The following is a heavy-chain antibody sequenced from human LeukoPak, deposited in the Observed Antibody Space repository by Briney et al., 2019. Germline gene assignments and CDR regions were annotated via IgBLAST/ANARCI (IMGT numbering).Heavy chain of an antibody. CDR3: ASWSKYDFWSGYLPAYGMDV. J-gene: IGHJ6*02. Sequence: SETLSLTCTVSGGSISSYYWSWIRQPPGKGLEWIGYIYYSGSTNYNPSLKSRVTISVDTSKNQFSLKLSSVTAADTAVYYCASWSKYDFWSGYLPAYGMDVWGQGTTVTVSS. CDR1: GGSISSYY. D-gene: IGHD3-3*01. V-gene: IGHV4-59*12. CDR2: IYYSGST.